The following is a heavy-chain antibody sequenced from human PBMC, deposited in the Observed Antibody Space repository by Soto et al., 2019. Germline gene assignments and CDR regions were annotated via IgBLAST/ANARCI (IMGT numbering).Heavy chain of an antibody. J-gene: IGHJ6*02. CDR3: ARILLRSGRSTSSKKTDV. CDR1: GGSFSGYY. D-gene: IGHD2-2*01. CDR2: INHSGST. V-gene: IGHV4-34*01. Sequence: SETLSLTCAVYGGSFSGYYRSWIRQPPGKGLEWIGEINHSGSTNYNPSLKSRVTISVDTSKNQFSLKLSSVTAADTAVYYCARILLRSGRSTSSKKTDVWGQGTTVTVSS.